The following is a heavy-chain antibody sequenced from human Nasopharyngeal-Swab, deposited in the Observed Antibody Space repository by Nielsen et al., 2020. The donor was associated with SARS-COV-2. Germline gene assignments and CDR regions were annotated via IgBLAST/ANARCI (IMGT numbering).Heavy chain of an antibody. J-gene: IGHJ4*02. CDR1: GFTFSSYC. CDR3: ARAPKRGSSGYQVVY. D-gene: IGHD3-22*01. Sequence: GGSLRLPFAASGFTFSSYCLTWVRQAPGKGLEWVAMIKQDGSEKYYVDSVKGRFTIPRDNAKNSLYLQMNSLRAEDTAVYYCARAPKRGSSGYQVVYWGQGTLVTVSS. V-gene: IGHV3-7*03. CDR2: IKQDGSEK.